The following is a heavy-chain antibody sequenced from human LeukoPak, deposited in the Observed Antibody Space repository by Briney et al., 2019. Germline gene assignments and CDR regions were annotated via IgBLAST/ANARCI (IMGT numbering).Heavy chain of an antibody. Sequence: SQTLSLTCTVSGGSISSGGYYWSWIRQHPGKGLEWIGYIYYSGSTYYNPSLKSRVTISVDTSKNQFSLKLSSVTAADAAVYYCARGAEAETSPLDFWGQGTLVIVS. D-gene: IGHD6-13*01. V-gene: IGHV4-31*03. CDR1: GGSISSGGYY. CDR3: ARGAEAETSPLDF. J-gene: IGHJ4*02. CDR2: IYYSGST.